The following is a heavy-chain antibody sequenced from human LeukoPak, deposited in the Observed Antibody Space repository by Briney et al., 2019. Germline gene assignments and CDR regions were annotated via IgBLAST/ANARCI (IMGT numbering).Heavy chain of an antibody. D-gene: IGHD3-9*01. J-gene: IGHJ6*03. Sequence: GRSLRLSCTASGFTFGDYAMRWVRQAPGEGLEWVGFIRSKAYGGTTEYAASAKGRFTISRDDSKSTTYLQMNSLKTEDTALYYCSSTRFFAWYGSYNYYMDVWGKGTTVTISS. CDR2: IRSKAYGGTT. CDR1: GFTFGDYA. CDR3: SSTRFFAWYGSYNYYMDV. V-gene: IGHV3-49*04.